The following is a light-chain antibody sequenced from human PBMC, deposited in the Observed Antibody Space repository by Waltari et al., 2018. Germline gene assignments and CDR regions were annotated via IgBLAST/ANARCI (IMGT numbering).Light chain of an antibody. V-gene: IGKV1-12*01. Sequence: DIQMTQSPSSVSASVGERVTITCRASQGINNWLAWYQQKPGKAPKLLIYFASSLQSGVPSRFSGSGSGTDFTLTISSLQPEDFATYYCQQADSFPVTFGQGTRLEIK. CDR2: FAS. J-gene: IGKJ5*01. CDR1: QGINNW. CDR3: QQADSFPVT.